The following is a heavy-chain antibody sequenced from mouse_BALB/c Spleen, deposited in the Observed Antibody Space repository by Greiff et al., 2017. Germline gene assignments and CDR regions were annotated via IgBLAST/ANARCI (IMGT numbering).Heavy chain of an antibody. Sequence: EVKLMESGGGLVQPGGSRKLSCAASGFTFSSFGMHWVRQAPEKGLEWVAYISSGSSTIYYADTVKGRFTISRDNPKNTLFLQMTSLRSEDTAMYYCARSGYGYAMDYWGQGTSVTVSS. CDR1: GFTFSSFG. J-gene: IGHJ4*01. CDR3: ARSGYGYAMDY. V-gene: IGHV5-17*02. D-gene: IGHD3-1*01. CDR2: ISSGSSTI.